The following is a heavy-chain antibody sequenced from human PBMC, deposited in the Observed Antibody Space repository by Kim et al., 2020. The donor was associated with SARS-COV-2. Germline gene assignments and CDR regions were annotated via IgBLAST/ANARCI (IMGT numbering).Heavy chain of an antibody. J-gene: IGHJ4*02. CDR2: INHSGST. CDR3: ARGLRFFGPRNFDY. CDR1: GGSFSGYY. Sequence: SETLSLTCAVYGGSFSGYYWSWIRQPPGKGLEWIGEINHSGSTNYNPSLKSRVTISVDTSKNQFSLKLSSVTAADTAVYYCARGLRFFGPRNFDYWGQGTLVTVSS. V-gene: IGHV4-34*01. D-gene: IGHD3-3*01.